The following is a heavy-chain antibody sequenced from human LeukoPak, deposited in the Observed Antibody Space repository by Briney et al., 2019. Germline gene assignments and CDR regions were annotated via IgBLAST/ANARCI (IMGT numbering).Heavy chain of an antibody. J-gene: IGHJ4*02. CDR3: AKDLAPAAY. V-gene: IGHV3-48*02. D-gene: IGHD2-2*01. CDR2: ISSGRSTI. CDR1: GFTLSSYE. Sequence: SGGSLRLSCAGSGFTLSSYEMNWVRQAPGKGLEWISHISSGRSTINYADSVKSRFTISRDNGKNSLYLQMNSLRDEDTAVYYCAKDLAPAAYWGQGTLVTVSS.